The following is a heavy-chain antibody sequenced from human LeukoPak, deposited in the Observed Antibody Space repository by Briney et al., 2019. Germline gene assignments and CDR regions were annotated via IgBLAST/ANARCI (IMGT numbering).Heavy chain of an antibody. CDR2: ISSSSSYI. D-gene: IGHD6-19*01. CDR1: GFTFSSYT. CDR3: ARVGKSGWDFDH. Sequence: GGSLRLSCAASGFTFSSYTMNWVRQAPGKGLEWVSSISSSSSYIYYADSVKGRFTISRDNAKNSLSLQMDSLRAEDTAVYYCARVGKSGWDFDHWGQGTLVTVSS. V-gene: IGHV3-21*01. J-gene: IGHJ4*02.